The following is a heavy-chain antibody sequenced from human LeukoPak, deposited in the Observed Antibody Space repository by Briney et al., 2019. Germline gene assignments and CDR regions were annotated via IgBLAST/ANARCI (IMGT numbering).Heavy chain of an antibody. D-gene: IGHD2-2*01. Sequence: ASVKVSCKASGYTFTSYGISWVRQAPGQGLERMGWISAYNGNTNYAQKLQGRVTMTTDTSTSTAYMELRSLRSDDTAVYYCARVSDIVVVPAAHDYWGQGTLVTVSS. CDR2: ISAYNGNT. J-gene: IGHJ4*02. V-gene: IGHV1-18*01. CDR1: GYTFTSYG. CDR3: ARVSDIVVVPAAHDY.